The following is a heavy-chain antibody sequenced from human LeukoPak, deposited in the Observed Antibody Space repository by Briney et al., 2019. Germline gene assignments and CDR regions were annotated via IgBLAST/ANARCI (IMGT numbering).Heavy chain of an antibody. CDR3: ATHGSAHYYMDV. CDR1: GFTFSSYV. CDR2: ISCSGSGT. J-gene: IGHJ6*03. Sequence: PGGTLRLSCAASGFTFSSYVMSWVPQAPGKVLEWVSGISCSGSGTYYADSVKGRSTISRDNSKNALHLQMNSLRGEDTAVYYCATHGSAHYYMDVWGKGTTVTISS. D-gene: IGHD2-2*03. V-gene: IGHV3-23*01.